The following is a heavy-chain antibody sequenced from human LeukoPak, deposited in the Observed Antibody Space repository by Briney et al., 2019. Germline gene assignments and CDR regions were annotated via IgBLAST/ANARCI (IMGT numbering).Heavy chain of an antibody. V-gene: IGHV1-69*06. D-gene: IGHD3-16*01. CDR1: GGTFNRYA. Sequence: ASVKVSCKASGGTFNRYAISWVRQAPGQGLEWMGGIIPMFDTANYAQRLQGRLTITADKSTSTAYMELSSLTSEDTAVYYCARADNWEGAKGDWGQGTMVTVSS. J-gene: IGHJ3*01. CDR2: IIPMFDTA. CDR3: ARADNWEGAKGD.